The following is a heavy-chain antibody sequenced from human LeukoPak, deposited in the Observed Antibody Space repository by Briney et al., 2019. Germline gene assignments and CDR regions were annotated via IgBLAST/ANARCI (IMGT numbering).Heavy chain of an antibody. J-gene: IGHJ5*02. CDR1: GFTFSSHW. D-gene: IGHD6-13*01. CDR3: ARDPTSSSWPQNWFDP. CDR2: IKQDGSEK. V-gene: IGHV3-7*05. Sequence: GGSLRLSCAASGFTFSSHWMSWVRQAPGKGLEWVANIKQDGSEKYYVDSVKGRFTISRDNAKNSLYLQMNSLRAEDTAVYYCARDPTSSSWPQNWFDPWGQGTLVTVSS.